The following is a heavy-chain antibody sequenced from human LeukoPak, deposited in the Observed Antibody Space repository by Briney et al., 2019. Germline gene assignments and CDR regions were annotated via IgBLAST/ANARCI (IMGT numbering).Heavy chain of an antibody. CDR3: VRGSLASGVVVYYHYYLNV. CDR1: GFTFSGYS. V-gene: IGHV3-48*01. CDR2: ISASRGIT. J-gene: IGHJ6*03. Sequence: GGSLRLSCAGSGFTFSGYSLNCVRQAPGMGLEWLSYISASRGITYYADSVKGRFTISRDNAKNSLYLQMNSLRAEDTAAYYCVRGSLASGVVVYYHYYLNVWGKGTTVTVSS. D-gene: IGHD3-3*01.